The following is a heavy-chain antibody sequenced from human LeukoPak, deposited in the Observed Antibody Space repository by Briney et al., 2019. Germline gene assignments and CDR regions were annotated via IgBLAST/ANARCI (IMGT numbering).Heavy chain of an antibody. CDR2: IYYSGST. J-gene: IGHJ5*02. D-gene: IGHD1-1*01. CDR1: GGSISSSSYY. V-gene: IGHV4-39*07. Sequence: PSETLSLTCTVSGGSISSSSYYWGWIRQPPGKGLEWIGSIYYSGSTNYNPSLKSRVTISVDKSKNQFSLKLSSVTAADTAVYYCATTTLVPVQRRANWFDPWGQGTLVTVSS. CDR3: ATTTLVPVQRRANWFDP.